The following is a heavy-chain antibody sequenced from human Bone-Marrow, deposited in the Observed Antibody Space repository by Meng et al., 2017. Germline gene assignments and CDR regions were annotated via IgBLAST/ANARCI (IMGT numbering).Heavy chain of an antibody. V-gene: IGHV3-21*01. CDR2: ISSSSSYI. CDR1: GFTFSSYS. J-gene: IGHJ6*02. CDR3: ARAFATAAGYYYYGMDA. D-gene: IGHD6-13*01. Sequence: GESLKISCAASGFTFSSYSMNWVRQAPGKGLEWVSSISSSSSYIYYADSVKGRFTISRDNAKNSLYLQMNSLRAEDTAVYYCARAFATAAGYYYYGMDAWGQGTTVTVSS.